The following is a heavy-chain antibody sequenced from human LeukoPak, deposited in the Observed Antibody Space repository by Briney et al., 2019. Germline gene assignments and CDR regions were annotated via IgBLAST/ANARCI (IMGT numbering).Heavy chain of an antibody. CDR2: MNPNNDGR. Sequence: ASVKVSCKASGYTFIYYYLHWLRQAPGQGLEWMGRMNPNNDGRMYSKKFRGRVTMTRDTSISTPYMELNRLRSDDTAVYYCARGRRSWYYFDYWGQGTLVTVSS. J-gene: IGHJ4*02. V-gene: IGHV1-2*06. D-gene: IGHD6-13*01. CDR1: GYTFIYYY. CDR3: ARGRRSWYYFDY.